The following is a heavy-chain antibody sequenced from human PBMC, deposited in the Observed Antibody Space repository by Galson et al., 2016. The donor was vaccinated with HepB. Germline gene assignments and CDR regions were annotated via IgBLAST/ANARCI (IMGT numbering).Heavy chain of an antibody. CDR1: GYSFTSYW. CDR2: IYPGDSDT. D-gene: IGHD2-2*01. Sequence: QSGAEVKKPGESLKISCKGSGYSFTSYWIGWVRQMPGKGLEWMGIIYPGDSDTRYSPSFQGQVIISADKSISTAYLQWSSLKASDTAMYYCARQGGPDCSSTSCPSGDYNYYYGMDVWGQGTTVTVSS. J-gene: IGHJ6*02. CDR3: ARQGGPDCSSTSCPSGDYNYYYGMDV. V-gene: IGHV5-51*01.